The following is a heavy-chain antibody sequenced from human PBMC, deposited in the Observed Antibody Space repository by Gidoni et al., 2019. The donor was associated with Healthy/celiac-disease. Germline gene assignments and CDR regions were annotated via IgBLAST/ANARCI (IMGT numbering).Heavy chain of an antibody. V-gene: IGHV1-69*01. J-gene: IGHJ5*02. Sequence: QVQLVQSGAEVKKPGSSVTVSCKASGGTFSSYAISWVRQAPGQGLEWMGGIIPIFGTANYAQKFQGRVTITADESTSTAYMELSSLRSEDTAVYYCAITYYYGSGSFPPHSWFDPWGQGTLVTVSS. CDR1: GGTFSSYA. CDR2: IIPIFGTA. D-gene: IGHD3-10*01. CDR3: AITYYYGSGSFPPHSWFDP.